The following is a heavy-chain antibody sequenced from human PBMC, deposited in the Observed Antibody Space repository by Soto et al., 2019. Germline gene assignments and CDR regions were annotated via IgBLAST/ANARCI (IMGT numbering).Heavy chain of an antibody. CDR3: AKSTDVTVAGTDY. Sequence: GSLRLSCAASGFTVSSNFMNWVRQAPGKGLEWVSAISGSGGSTYYADSVKGRFTISRGNSKNTLYLQMNSLRAEDTAIYYCAKSTDVTVAGTDYWGQGTLVTVSS. CDR2: ISGSGGST. D-gene: IGHD6-19*01. CDR1: GFTVSSNF. V-gene: IGHV3-23*01. J-gene: IGHJ4*02.